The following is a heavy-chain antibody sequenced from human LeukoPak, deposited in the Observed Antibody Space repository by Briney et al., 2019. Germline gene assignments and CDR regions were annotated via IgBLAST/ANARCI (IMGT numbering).Heavy chain of an antibody. Sequence: GGSLRLSCAASGFTVSSSWTSWVRQAPGKGLEWVANIKQDGSEKYYVDSVKGRFTISRDNAKNSLYLQMNSLRAEDTAVYYCARDQRYCSSSSFPWGPCDYWGQGTLVTVSS. V-gene: IGHV3-7*05. CDR1: GFTVSSSW. J-gene: IGHJ4*02. CDR2: IKQDGSEK. D-gene: IGHD2-2*01. CDR3: ARDQRYCSSSSFPWGPCDY.